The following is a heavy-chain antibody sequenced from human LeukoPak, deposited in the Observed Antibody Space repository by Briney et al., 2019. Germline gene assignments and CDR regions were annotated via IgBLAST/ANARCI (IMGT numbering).Heavy chain of an antibody. V-gene: IGHV1-2*04. CDR3: GRGRQVDTAMVGMNCFDP. D-gene: IGHD5-18*01. J-gene: IGHJ5*02. CDR2: INPNSGGT. Sequence: ASVKVSCKASVYTFTGYYMHGVRPAPGQGLEWMGWINPNSGGTNYAQKFQGWVTMTRDTPISTAYMELSRLRSDDTAVYYCGRGRQVDTAMVGMNCFDPWGQGTLVTVSS. CDR1: VYTFTGYY.